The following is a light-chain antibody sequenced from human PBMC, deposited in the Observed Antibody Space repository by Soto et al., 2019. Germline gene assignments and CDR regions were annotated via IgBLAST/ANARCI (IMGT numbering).Light chain of an antibody. CDR2: AAS. J-gene: IGKJ2*01. CDR1: QGISSY. CDR3: QQYNGWPYT. V-gene: IGKV1-9*01. Sequence: DIQLTQSPSFLSASVGDRVTITCRASQGISSYLAWYQQKPGKAPKLLIYAASTLQSGVPSRFSGSGSGTEFTLTISSLQPEDFATYYCQQYNGWPYTFGQGTKLEIK.